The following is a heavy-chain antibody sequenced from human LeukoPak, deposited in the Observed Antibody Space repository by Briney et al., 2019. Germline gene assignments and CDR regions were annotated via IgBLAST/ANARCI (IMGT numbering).Heavy chain of an antibody. D-gene: IGHD3-22*01. CDR2: IKPNSGGT. J-gene: IGHJ4*02. Sequence: ASVKASCKASGYTFTRYYMHWVRQAPGQGLEWMGWIKPNSGGTNYAQKFQGRVTVTRDTSISTAYMELSRLRSDDTAVYYCAREDDYYDSSGYYHFDYWGQGTLVTVSS. CDR3: AREDDYYDSSGYYHFDY. CDR1: GYTFTRYY. V-gene: IGHV1-2*02.